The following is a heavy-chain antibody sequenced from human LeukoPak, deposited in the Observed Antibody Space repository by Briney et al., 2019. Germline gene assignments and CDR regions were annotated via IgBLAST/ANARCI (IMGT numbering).Heavy chain of an antibody. D-gene: IGHD4-23*01. Sequence: SETLSLTCTVSGGSISSSSYYWGWIRQPPGKGLEWIGSIYYSGSTYYNPSLKSRVTISVDTSKNQFSLKLSSVTAADTAVYYCASGSMDGGNSAPYYYGMDVWGQGTTVTVSS. CDR1: GGSISSSSYY. CDR3: ASGSMDGGNSAPYYYGMDV. V-gene: IGHV4-39*07. CDR2: IYYSGST. J-gene: IGHJ6*02.